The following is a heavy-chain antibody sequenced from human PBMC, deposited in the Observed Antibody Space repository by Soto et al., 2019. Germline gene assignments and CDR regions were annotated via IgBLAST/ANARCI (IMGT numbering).Heavy chain of an antibody. CDR2: TNPNSGNT. CDR3: ARDIAVAGTDWFDP. Sequence: QVQLVQSGAEVKKPGASVKVSCKASGYTFTSYDINWVRQATGQGLEWMGWTNPNSGNTGYAQKFQGRVTMTRNTSISTAYMELSSLRSEDTAVYYCARDIAVAGTDWFDPWGQGTLVTVSS. J-gene: IGHJ5*02. D-gene: IGHD6-19*01. V-gene: IGHV1-8*01. CDR1: GYTFTSYD.